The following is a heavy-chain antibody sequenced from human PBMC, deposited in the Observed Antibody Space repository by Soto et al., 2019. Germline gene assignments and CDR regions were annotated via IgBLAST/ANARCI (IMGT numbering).Heavy chain of an antibody. CDR2: ISGSGGST. Sequence: GGSLRLSCAASGFTFSSYAMSWVRQAPGKGLEWVSAISGSGGSTYYADSVKGRFTISRDNSKNTLYLQMNSLRAEDTAVYYCAKDRSDRLAAAGTVYFDYWGQGTLVTVSS. D-gene: IGHD6-13*01. CDR1: GFTFSSYA. J-gene: IGHJ4*02. V-gene: IGHV3-23*01. CDR3: AKDRSDRLAAAGTVYFDY.